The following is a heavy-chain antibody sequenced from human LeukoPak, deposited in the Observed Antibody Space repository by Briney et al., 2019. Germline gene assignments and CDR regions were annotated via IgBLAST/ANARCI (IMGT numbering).Heavy chain of an antibody. D-gene: IGHD3-22*01. CDR1: GGSISTYY. Sequence: SETLSLTCTVSGGSISTYYWSWIRQPAGKGLEWIGRIFTSGSTNYNPSLKSRVTMSVDTSKNQFSLKLSSVTAADTAVYYCAREKDYYDSSGYYYVVSDYYYYYMDVWGKGTTVTISS. CDR2: IFTSGST. V-gene: IGHV4-4*07. CDR3: AREKDYYDSSGYYYVVSDYYYYYMDV. J-gene: IGHJ6*03.